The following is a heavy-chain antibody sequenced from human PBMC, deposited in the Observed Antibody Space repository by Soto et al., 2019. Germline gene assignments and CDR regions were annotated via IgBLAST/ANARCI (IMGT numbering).Heavy chain of an antibody. Sequence: PGGSLRLSCAASGFIVSSNDMGWVRQAPGKGLEWVSGIYSSGSTSYVDSVKGRFTISRDNSKNTLYLQMNSLRVEDTAVYYCASRPPFDYWGQGTLVTVSS. J-gene: IGHJ4*02. CDR2: IYSSGST. CDR1: GFIVSSND. CDR3: ASRPPFDY. V-gene: IGHV3-53*01.